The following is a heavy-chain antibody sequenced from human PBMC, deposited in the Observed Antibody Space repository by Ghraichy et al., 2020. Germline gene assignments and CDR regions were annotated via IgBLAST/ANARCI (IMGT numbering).Heavy chain of an antibody. CDR2: ITTTSVST. CDR3: AKWGLGAADGLDY. D-gene: IGHD6-13*01. V-gene: IGHV3-23*01. Sequence: GESLNISCAASGFTFNNYVMSWVRQAPGKGLEWVSAITTTSVSTYYADSVKGRFTISRDNSKNTLYLQMNSLRAEDTAVYYCAKWGLGAADGLDYWGQGTLVIVSS. J-gene: IGHJ4*02. CDR1: GFTFNNYV.